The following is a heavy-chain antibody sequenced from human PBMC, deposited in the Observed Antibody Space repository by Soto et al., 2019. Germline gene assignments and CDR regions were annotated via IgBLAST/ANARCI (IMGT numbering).Heavy chain of an antibody. Sequence: QVQLVQSGAEVKKPGASAKASCKASGYTFTSYAMQWVRQAPGQRLEWMGWINAGNGNTKYSPKFQGRVTITSDISASTDYMELSSRRSEDTAVYYCARDLGGWTDYWCQGTLVTVSS. V-gene: IGHV1-3*01. CDR2: INAGNGNT. CDR3: ARDLGGWTDY. J-gene: IGHJ4*02. D-gene: IGHD6-19*01. CDR1: GYTFTSYA.